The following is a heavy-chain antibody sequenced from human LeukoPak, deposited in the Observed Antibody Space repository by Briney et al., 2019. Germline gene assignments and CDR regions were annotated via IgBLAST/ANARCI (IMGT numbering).Heavy chain of an antibody. Sequence: GGSLRLSCAASGFTVSSKYMSWVRQAPGKGLEWVSIIYSDGTSYYADSVKGRFTISRDNSRNTLYLQMNSLRPEDTAVYYCATPRGIWGVSLDHWGQGTLVTVSS. CDR2: IYSDGTS. D-gene: IGHD3-10*01. J-gene: IGHJ4*02. CDR1: GFTVSSKY. CDR3: ATPRGIWGVSLDH. V-gene: IGHV3-53*01.